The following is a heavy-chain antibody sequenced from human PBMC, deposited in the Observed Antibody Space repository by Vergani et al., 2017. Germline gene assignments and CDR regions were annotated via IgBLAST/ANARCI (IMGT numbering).Heavy chain of an antibody. D-gene: IGHD2-2*01. CDR2: INPSGGST. CDR1: GYTFTSYY. V-gene: IGHV1-46*01. CDR3: ARDSRYCSSTSCYVGRDWFDP. Sequence: QVQLVQSGAEVKKPGASVKVSCKASGYTFTSYYMHWVRQAPGQGLERMGIINPSGGSTSYAQKFQGRVTMTRDTSTSTVYMELSSLRSEDTAVYYCARDSRYCSSTSCYVGRDWFDPWGQGTLVTVSS. J-gene: IGHJ5*02.